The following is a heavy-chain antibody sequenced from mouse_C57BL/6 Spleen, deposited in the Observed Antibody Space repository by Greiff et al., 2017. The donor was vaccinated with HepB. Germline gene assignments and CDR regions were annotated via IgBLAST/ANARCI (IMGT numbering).Heavy chain of an antibody. D-gene: IGHD2-1*01. V-gene: IGHV1-18*01. Sequence: EVQLQQSGPELVKPGASVKIPCKASGYTFTDYNMDWVKQSHGKSLEWIGDINPNNGGTIYNQKFKGKATLTVDKSSSTAYMELRSLTSEDTAVYYCAREGNGNYDAMDYWGQGTSVTVSS. J-gene: IGHJ4*01. CDR1: GYTFTDYN. CDR3: AREGNGNYDAMDY. CDR2: INPNNGGT.